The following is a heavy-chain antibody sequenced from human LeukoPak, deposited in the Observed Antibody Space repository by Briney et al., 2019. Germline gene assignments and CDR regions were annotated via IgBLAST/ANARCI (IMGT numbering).Heavy chain of an antibody. V-gene: IGHV5-51*01. Sequence: GESLKISCKGSGYTSTSYCIAWVRQMPGKGLEWMGIIYLGDSDTRYSPSFQGQVTISADKSIGTAYLQWRSLKASDTAMYYCARGSGDSSWSDYWGQGTLVTVSS. CDR3: ARGSGDSSWSDY. CDR1: GYTSTSYC. CDR2: IYLGDSDT. J-gene: IGHJ4*02. D-gene: IGHD6-13*01.